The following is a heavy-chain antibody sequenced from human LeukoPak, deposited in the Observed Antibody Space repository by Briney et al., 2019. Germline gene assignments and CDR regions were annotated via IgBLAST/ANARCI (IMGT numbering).Heavy chain of an antibody. CDR1: GFTFSSYG. CDR3: AKDWGSGWPGV. J-gene: IGHJ4*02. D-gene: IGHD6-19*01. V-gene: IGHV3-30*18. CDR2: ISYDGSNK. Sequence: GRSLRLPCAASGFTFSSYGMHWVRQAPGKGLEWVAVISYDGSNKYYADSVKGRFTISRDNSKNTLYLQMNSLRAEDTAVYYCAKDWGSGWPGVWGQGTLVTVSS.